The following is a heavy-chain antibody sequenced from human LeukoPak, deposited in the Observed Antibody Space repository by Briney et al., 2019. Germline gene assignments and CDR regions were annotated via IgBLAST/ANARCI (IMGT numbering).Heavy chain of an antibody. CDR3: AGFRYYEGFVY. J-gene: IGHJ4*02. Sequence: GGSLRLFCAASGFTVSSNYMIWVRQAPGKGLEWVSVIYSGGSTYYADSVKGRFTISRDNSKNTLSHQKNRLRAEDAPVFYCAGFRYYEGFVYWGQGTLVTVSS. CDR2: IYSGGST. CDR1: GFTVSSNY. V-gene: IGHV3-53*01. D-gene: IGHD3-22*01.